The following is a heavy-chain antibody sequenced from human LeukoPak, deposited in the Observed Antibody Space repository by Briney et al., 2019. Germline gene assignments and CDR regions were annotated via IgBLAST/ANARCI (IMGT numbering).Heavy chain of an antibody. CDR2: INHSGST. V-gene: IGHV4-34*01. D-gene: IGHD3-3*01. J-gene: IGHJ6*03. CDR3: AREVRFLEWLSTTYYYMDV. Sequence: SETLSLTCAVYGGSFSGYYWSWIRQPPGKGLEWIGEINHSGSTNYNPSLKGRVTISVDTSKNQFSLKLSSVTAADTAVYYCAREVRFLEWLSTTYYYMDVWGKGTTVTVSS. CDR1: GGSFSGYY.